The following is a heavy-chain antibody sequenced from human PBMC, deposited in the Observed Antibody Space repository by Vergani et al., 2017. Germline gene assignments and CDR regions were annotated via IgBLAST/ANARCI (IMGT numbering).Heavy chain of an antibody. CDR1: GGSFTSYH. D-gene: IGHD4-11*01. Sequence: QVQLQQWGGGLLKPSETLSLTCVVNGGSFTSYHWTWIRQSPGEGLEWVGDIDHTGRPDYNPSLKNPLTMSVDKSRNQFSLTLNSVTATDTAIYFCARVNTETNGHLYYYYYMDVWGQGTAVTVS. CDR3: ARVNTETNGHLYYYYYMDV. V-gene: IGHV4-34*01. CDR2: IDHTGRP. J-gene: IGHJ6*03.